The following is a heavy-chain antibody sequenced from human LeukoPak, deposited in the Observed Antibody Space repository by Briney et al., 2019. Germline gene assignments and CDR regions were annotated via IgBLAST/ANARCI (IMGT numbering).Heavy chain of an antibody. CDR3: AEAGWPDILTGYAGY. D-gene: IGHD3-9*01. CDR1: GFTFSSYG. J-gene: IGHJ4*02. V-gene: IGHV3-33*06. CDR2: IWYDGSNK. Sequence: GRSLRLSCAASGFTFSSYGMHWVRQAPGKGLEWVAVIWYDGSNKYYADSVKGRFTISRDNSKNTLYLQMNSLRAEDTAVYYCAEAGWPDILTGYAGYWGQGTLVTVSS.